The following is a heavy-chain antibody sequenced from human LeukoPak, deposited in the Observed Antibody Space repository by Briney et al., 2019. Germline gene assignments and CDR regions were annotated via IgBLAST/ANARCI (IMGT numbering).Heavy chain of an antibody. Sequence: SETLSLTCTVSGGSISPYYWTWVRQPPGKGLEWIGYIYYNGNTNYNPSLKSRITISVDTSKNQFSLRLKSVTAADTAVYYCARGPLSSRTTWTWFDPWGQGTLVTVSS. J-gene: IGHJ5*02. D-gene: IGHD6-13*01. V-gene: IGHV4-59*01. CDR2: IYYNGNT. CDR3: ARGPLSSRTTWTWFDP. CDR1: GGSISPYY.